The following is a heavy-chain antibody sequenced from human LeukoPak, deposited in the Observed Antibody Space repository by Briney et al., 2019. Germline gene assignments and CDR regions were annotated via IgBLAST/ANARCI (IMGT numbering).Heavy chain of an antibody. V-gene: IGHV3-43*01. J-gene: IGHJ4*02. CDR2: ITYDGGSS. CDR3: ATERQKYFDY. Sequence: GGSLRLSCAASGFKFDEYTMHWVRQAPGKGLEWVSLITYDGGSSFYADSVKGRFTISRDNSKNSLSLQMNGLRSEDTAFYYCATERQKYFDYWGQGSLVTVSS. CDR1: GFKFDEYT.